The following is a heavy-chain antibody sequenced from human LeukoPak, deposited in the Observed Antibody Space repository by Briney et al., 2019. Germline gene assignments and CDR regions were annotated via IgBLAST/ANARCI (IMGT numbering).Heavy chain of an antibody. CDR3: TRSGYSNGYDF. J-gene: IGHJ4*02. V-gene: IGHV3-74*03. CDR1: GFTFSGHW. CDR2: ITPDGGST. Sequence: GGSLRLSCVASGFTFSGHWIHWVRQVPGKGLVAVSRITPDGGSTAYADSVKGRFTISRDNDKNTLYLEMNSLTAEDTALYYCTRSGYSNGYDFWGQGTLVTVSS. D-gene: IGHD6-19*01.